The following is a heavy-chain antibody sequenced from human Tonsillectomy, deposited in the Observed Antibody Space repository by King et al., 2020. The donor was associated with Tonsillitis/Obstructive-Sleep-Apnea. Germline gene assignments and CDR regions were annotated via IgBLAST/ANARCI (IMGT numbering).Heavy chain of an antibody. V-gene: IGHV3-48*02. D-gene: IGHD5-18*01. CDR2: ISSSGFSL. J-gene: IGHJ4*02. CDR3: ASLWIQVDS. Sequence: VQLVESGGGLVQPGGSLRLSCAASGFTFSSYSMNWVRQAPWKGLEWGSYISSSGFSLYYADSVKGRFTISRDNAKNSLYLQMNSLRDEDTAVYYCASLWIQVDSWGQGTLVTVSS. CDR1: GFTFSSYS.